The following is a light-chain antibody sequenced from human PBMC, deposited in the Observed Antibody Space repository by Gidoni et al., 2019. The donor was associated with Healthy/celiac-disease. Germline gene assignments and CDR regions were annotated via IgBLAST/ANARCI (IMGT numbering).Light chain of an antibody. CDR1: PSVSSN. Sequence: EIVMPQSPATLSVSPGDRATLSCRASPSVSSNFAGYHQKPGQAPRRLIYWASTRAAGIPARFSGRGSGTEFTLTIISRQSEDVAVYYCQQYNNCPPGTFGQGTKVEIK. J-gene: IGKJ1*01. V-gene: IGKV3-15*01. CDR3: QQYNNCPPGT. CDR2: WAS.